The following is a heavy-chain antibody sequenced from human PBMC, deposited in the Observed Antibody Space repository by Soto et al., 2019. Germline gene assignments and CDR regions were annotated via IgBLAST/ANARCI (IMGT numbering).Heavy chain of an antibody. V-gene: IGHV4-39*01. CDR2: IYYSGTT. CDR3: ARHKGGYYSGVDG. CDR1: GGSISSNSYY. Sequence: QLQLQESGPGLVKPSETLSLTCTVSGGSISSNSYYWAWIRQPPGKGLEGIGNIYYSGTTYYNPSLKIRVTISVDTSKNQFSLKLSSVTAADTAVYCWARHKGGYYSGVDGWGQGTTVTVSS. J-gene: IGHJ6*02. D-gene: IGHD3-16*01.